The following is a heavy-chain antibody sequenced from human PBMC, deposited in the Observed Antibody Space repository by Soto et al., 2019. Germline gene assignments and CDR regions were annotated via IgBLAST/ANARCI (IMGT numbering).Heavy chain of an antibody. V-gene: IGHV3-48*02. J-gene: IGHJ4*02. CDR1: GFTFGSFS. Sequence: GGSLRVSCADSGFTFGSFSMNWVRQATGKGLEWVSYISSSSSTIYYADSVKGRFTISRDNAKNSLYLQMNSLRDEDTAVYYCARKPTYYDFWSGTILDYWGQGTLVTVSS. D-gene: IGHD3-3*01. CDR3: ARKPTYYDFWSGTILDY. CDR2: ISSSSSTI.